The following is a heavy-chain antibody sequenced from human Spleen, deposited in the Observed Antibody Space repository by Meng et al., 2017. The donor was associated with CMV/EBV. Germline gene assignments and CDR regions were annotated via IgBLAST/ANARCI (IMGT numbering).Heavy chain of an antibody. Sequence: GESLKISCAASGFTFSSYWMHWVRQAPGKGLVWVSRINSDGSSTSYADSVKGRFTISRDNAKNTLYLQMNSLRAEDTAVYYCARDYVRFYLILVPSAKGMDVWGRGTTVTVSS. V-gene: IGHV3-74*01. J-gene: IGHJ6*02. D-gene: IGHD2/OR15-2a*01. CDR2: INSDGSST. CDR1: GFTFSSYW. CDR3: ARDYVRFYLILVPSAKGMDV.